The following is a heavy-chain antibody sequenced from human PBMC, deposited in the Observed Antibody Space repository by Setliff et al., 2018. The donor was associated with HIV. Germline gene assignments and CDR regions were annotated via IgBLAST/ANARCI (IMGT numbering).Heavy chain of an antibody. V-gene: IGHV4-39*01. CDR3: ASPASGGSSGQYHY. D-gene: IGHD6-25*01. J-gene: IGHJ4*02. Sequence: PSETLSLTCTVSGGSISSSSYYWGWIRQPPGKGLEWIGSIYYSGSTYYNPSLKSRVTISVDTSKNQFSLELSSVTAADTAVYYCASPASGGSSGQYHYWGQGTLVTVSS. CDR2: IYYSGST. CDR1: GGSISSSSYY.